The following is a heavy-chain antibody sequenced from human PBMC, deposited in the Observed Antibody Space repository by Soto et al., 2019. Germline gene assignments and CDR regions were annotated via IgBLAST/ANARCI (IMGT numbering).Heavy chain of an antibody. CDR1: GFSLTTSGVG. Sequence: QITLNESGPTQVKPRQTLTLTCTFSGFSLTTSGVGVGWIRQSPGKAPEWLALIYWDDDKRYSPSLKSRLTIPKDTPKNRVVLTMADLTPAATTTYSCAHGVLRTVFGWVTTTAFYFDFWGRGTPAAVPS. CDR3: AHGVLRTVFGWVTTTAFYFDF. D-gene: IGHD3-3*01. V-gene: IGHV2-5*02. J-gene: IGHJ4*02. CDR2: IYWDDDK.